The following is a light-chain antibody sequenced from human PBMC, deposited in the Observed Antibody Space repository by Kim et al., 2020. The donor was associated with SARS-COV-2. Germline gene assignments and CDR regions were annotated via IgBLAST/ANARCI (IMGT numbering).Light chain of an antibody. CDR3: QVWDSSSDHRVV. Sequence: PGKPARITWGGTSIGSKSVHWYQQEPGQAPVLVIYYDSDRPSGIPERFSGSNSGNTATLTISRVEAGDEADYYCQVWDSSSDHRVVFGGGTQLTVL. J-gene: IGLJ2*01. V-gene: IGLV3-21*04. CDR2: YDS. CDR1: SIGSKS.